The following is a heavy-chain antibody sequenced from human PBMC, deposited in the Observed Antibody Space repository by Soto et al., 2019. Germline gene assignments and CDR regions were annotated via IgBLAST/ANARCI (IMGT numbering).Heavy chain of an antibody. J-gene: IGHJ6*03. D-gene: IGHD2-15*01. CDR2: ISGSGSST. CDR1: GFTFSSYA. V-gene: IGHV3-23*01. CDR3: AKDNSRVEEAANTYYYYYMDV. Sequence: GGSLRLSCAASGFTFSSYAMSWVRQAPGKGLEWVSAISGSGSSTYYADSVKGRFTISRDKSKNTLYLQMNSLRAEDTAVYYCAKDNSRVEEAANTYYYYYMDVWGKGTTVTVSS.